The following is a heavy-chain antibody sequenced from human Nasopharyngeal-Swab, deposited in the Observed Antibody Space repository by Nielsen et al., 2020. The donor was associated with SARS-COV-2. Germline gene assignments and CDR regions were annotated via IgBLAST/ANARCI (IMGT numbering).Heavy chain of an antibody. CDR2: ISSSGSTK. V-gene: IGHV3-11*04. CDR3: AREGRFLDYYYYYGMDV. Sequence: WIRQPPGKGLEWVSYISSSGSTKYYADSVKGRFTISRDNAKNSLYLQMNSLRAEDTAVYYCAREGRFLDYYYYYGMDVWGQGTTVTVSS. D-gene: IGHD3-3*01. J-gene: IGHJ6*02.